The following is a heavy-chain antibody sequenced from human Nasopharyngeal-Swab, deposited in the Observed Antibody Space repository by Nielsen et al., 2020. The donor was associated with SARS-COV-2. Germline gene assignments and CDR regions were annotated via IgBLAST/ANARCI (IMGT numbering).Heavy chain of an antibody. J-gene: IGHJ4*02. CDR3: ARVGIVVVPAAAWDFDY. D-gene: IGHD2-2*03. CDR2: INSDGSST. CDR1: GFTFSSYW. Sequence: GGSLRLSCAASGFTFSSYWMHWVRQAPGKGLVWVSRINSDGSSTSYADSVKGRFTISRDNAKNSLYLQMNSLRAEDTAVYYCARVGIVVVPAAAWDFDYWGQGTLVTVSS. V-gene: IGHV3-74*01.